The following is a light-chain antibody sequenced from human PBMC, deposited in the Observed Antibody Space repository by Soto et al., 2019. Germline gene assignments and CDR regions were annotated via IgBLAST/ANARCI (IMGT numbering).Light chain of an antibody. J-gene: IGKJ4*01. V-gene: IGKV1-5*01. CDR3: LQHNGYPLT. Sequence: DMQVTQSPCARSSSVVDTVTITCRSSQSISSWLAWYQQKPGKAPKLLIYDASNLESGVPSRFSGSGSGPEFTLAISRLQPDDSATHCCLQHNGYPLTVGGGTKVDIK. CDR1: QSISSW. CDR2: DAS.